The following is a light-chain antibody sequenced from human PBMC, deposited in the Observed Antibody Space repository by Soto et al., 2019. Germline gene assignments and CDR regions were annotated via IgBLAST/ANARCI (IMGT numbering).Light chain of an antibody. Sequence: QSALTQPASVFGSPGQSITFSCTGTSSDVGAYNFVSWYQQHPGKAPKLMIYEVSSRPSGVSNRFSGSTSGNAASLTISALQADDEADYFCCSSAPESTYVFGTGTKVTVL. CDR1: SSDVGAYNF. J-gene: IGLJ1*01. V-gene: IGLV2-14*03. CDR3: CSSAPESTYV. CDR2: EVS.